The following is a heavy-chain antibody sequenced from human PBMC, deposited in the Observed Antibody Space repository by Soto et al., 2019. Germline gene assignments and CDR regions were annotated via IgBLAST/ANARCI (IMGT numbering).Heavy chain of an antibody. CDR2: IYYSGST. J-gene: IGHJ5*02. V-gene: IGHV4-39*01. Sequence: QLQLQESGPGLVKPSETLSLTCTVSGGSISSRGYYWGWIRQPPGKGREWIGTIYYSGSTYYNPSRKSRVTRSVDTSTNQFSLKMSSVTAADTAVYYCATSNWFDPWGQGTLVTVSS. CDR3: ATSNWFDP. CDR1: GGSISSRGYY.